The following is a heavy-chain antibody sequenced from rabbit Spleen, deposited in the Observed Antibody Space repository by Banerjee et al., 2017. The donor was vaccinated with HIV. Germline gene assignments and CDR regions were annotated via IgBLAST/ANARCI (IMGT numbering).Heavy chain of an antibody. V-gene: IGHV1S40*01. J-gene: IGHJ4*01. CDR2: INTYTARP. D-gene: IGHD3-1*01. CDR3: ARDLATVVGWNFNL. Sequence: QSLEESGGDLVKPGASLTLTCTASGFTLSSYWICWVRQAPGKGLEWIACINTYTARPVYATWAKGRFTISRTSSTTVTLQMTSLTAADTATYFCARDLATVVGWNFNLWGPGTLVTVS. CDR1: GFTLSSYW.